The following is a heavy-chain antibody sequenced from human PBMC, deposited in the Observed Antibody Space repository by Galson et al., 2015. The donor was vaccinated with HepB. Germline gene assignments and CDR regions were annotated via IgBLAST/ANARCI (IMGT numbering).Heavy chain of an antibody. V-gene: IGHV3-30-3*01. Sequence: SLRLSCAASGSTFSSYAMHWVRQAPGKGLEWVAVISYDGSNKYYADSVKGRFTISRDNSKNTLYLQMNSLRAEDTAVYYCARPGIVGATWFDYWGQGTLSPSPQ. CDR1: GSTFSSYA. D-gene: IGHD1-26*01. CDR2: ISYDGSNK. J-gene: IGHJ4*02. CDR3: ARPGIVGATWFDY.